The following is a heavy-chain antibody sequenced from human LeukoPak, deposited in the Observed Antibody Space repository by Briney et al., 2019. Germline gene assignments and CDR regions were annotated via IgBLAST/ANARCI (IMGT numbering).Heavy chain of an antibody. V-gene: IGHV3-21*01. Sequence: GGSLRLSCAASGFTFSSYSMNWVRQAPGKGLEWVSSISSSSSYIYYADPVKGRFTISRDNAKNSLYLQMNSLRAEDTAVYYCARDPGYCSSTSCYEIPNAFDIWGQGTMVTVSS. D-gene: IGHD2-2*01. CDR2: ISSSSSYI. CDR1: GFTFSSYS. CDR3: ARDPGYCSSTSCYEIPNAFDI. J-gene: IGHJ3*02.